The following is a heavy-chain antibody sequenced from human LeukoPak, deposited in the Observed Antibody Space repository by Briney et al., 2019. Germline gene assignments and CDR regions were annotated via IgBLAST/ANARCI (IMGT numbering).Heavy chain of an antibody. Sequence: GGSLRLSCAASGFTVTTYYMSWVRQAPGKGLEWISVIYSAGHTYYADSVKGRFAISRDNSNNTLYLQMNSLRAEDTAVYFCARVTSTWDDWFFDLWGRGTLVTVSS. CDR2: IYSAGHT. CDR1: GFTVTTYY. V-gene: IGHV3-53*01. CDR3: ARVTSTWDDWFFDL. J-gene: IGHJ2*01. D-gene: IGHD1-26*01.